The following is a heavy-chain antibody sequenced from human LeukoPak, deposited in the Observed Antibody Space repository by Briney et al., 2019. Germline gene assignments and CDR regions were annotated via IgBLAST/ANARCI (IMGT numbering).Heavy chain of an antibody. CDR2: ISGSGGST. CDR1: GFTFSSYA. J-gene: IGHJ4*02. CDR3: AKDRDPRYGDYLFDY. V-gene: IGHV3-23*01. Sequence: GGSLRLSCAASGFTFSSYAMSWVRQAPGKGLEWVSAISGSGGSTYYADSAKGRFTISRDNSKNTLYLQMNSLRAEDTAVYYCAKDRDPRYGDYLFDYWGQGTLVTVSS. D-gene: IGHD4-17*01.